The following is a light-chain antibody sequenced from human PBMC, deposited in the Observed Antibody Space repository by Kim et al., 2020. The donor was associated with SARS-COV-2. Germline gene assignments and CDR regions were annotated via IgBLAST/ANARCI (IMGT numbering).Light chain of an antibody. CDR2: VAS. CDR3: LQYHNLPYT. V-gene: IGKV1-33*01. CDR1: QDISNY. J-gene: IGKJ2*01. Sequence: DIQMTQSPPSLSASVGDRVTITCQASQDISNYLNWYQQKPGQAPKLMIYVASTLQDGVPSRFSGRGSGTDFTFTISNLQPEDIATYFCLQYHNLPYTCGQGTKLEI.